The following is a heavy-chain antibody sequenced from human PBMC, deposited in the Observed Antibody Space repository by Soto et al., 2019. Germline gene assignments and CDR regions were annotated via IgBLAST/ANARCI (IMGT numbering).Heavy chain of an antibody. CDR1: GFTFSSYG. CDR2: IWYDGSNK. D-gene: IGHD4-17*01. Sequence: QVQLVESGGGVVQPGRSLRLSCAASGFTFSSYGMHWVRQAPGKGLEWVAVIWYDGSNKYYADSVKGRFTISRDNSKNTLYLQMNSLRAEDTAVYYCAREGGDYGYFDLWGRGTLVTVSS. J-gene: IGHJ2*01. CDR3: AREGGDYGYFDL. V-gene: IGHV3-33*01.